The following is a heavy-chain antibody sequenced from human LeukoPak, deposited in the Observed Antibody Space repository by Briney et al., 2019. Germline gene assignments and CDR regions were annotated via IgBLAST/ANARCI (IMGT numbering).Heavy chain of an antibody. Sequence: SQTLSLTCTVSGGSISSGGYYWGWIRQHPGKGLEWIGYIYYSGSTYYNPALKSRVTISVDTSKNQLSLKQSSVTAADTAVYYCAARGYSYGRTDYWGQGTLVTVSS. CDR1: GGSISSGGYY. J-gene: IGHJ4*02. CDR2: IYYSGST. D-gene: IGHD5-18*01. CDR3: AARGYSYGRTDY. V-gene: IGHV4-31*03.